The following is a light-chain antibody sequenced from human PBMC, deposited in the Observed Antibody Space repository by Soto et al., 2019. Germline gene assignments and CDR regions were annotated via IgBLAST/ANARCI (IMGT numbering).Light chain of an antibody. V-gene: IGLV2-14*01. CDR3: SSYTSSRLVV. J-gene: IGLJ2*01. CDR1: SSDVGGYNY. CDR2: DVS. Sequence: QSALTQPASVSGSPGQSITISCTGTSSDVGGYNYVSWYQQHPGKAPKLMIYDVSNRPSGVSNRFSGSKSGNTASLTISGLQAADEADYYCSSYTSSRLVVFGGGTKLTVL.